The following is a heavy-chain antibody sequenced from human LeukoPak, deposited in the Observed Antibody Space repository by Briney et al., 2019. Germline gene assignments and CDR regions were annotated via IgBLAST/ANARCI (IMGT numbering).Heavy chain of an antibody. V-gene: IGHV3-21*01. Sequence: GGSLRLSCAASGFTFSSYSMNWVRQAPGKGLEWVSSISSSSSYIYYADSVKGRFTISRGNAKNSLYLQMNSLRAEDTAVYYCARGYYDSSGYYPLWGQGTLVTVSS. CDR2: ISSSSSYI. D-gene: IGHD3-22*01. CDR3: ARGYYDSSGYYPL. CDR1: GFTFSSYS. J-gene: IGHJ4*02.